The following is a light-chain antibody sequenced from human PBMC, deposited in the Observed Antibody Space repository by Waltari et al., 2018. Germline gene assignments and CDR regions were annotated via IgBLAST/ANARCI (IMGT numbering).Light chain of an antibody. CDR1: GSNIGAGYE. Sequence: QSVLTQPPSVSGAPGQRVTISCTGSGSNIGAGYEVQWYQQLPGKAPKLLIYGTSTRPLVFPDRYFGSQSGTSASLAITGLQAEDEADYYCQSYDTSLSVVFGGGTKLTVL. CDR2: GTS. CDR3: QSYDTSLSVV. V-gene: IGLV1-40*01. J-gene: IGLJ2*01.